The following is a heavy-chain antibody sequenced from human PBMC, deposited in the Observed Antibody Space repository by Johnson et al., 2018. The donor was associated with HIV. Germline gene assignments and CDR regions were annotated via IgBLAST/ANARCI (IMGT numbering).Heavy chain of an antibody. CDR2: IYSGGST. J-gene: IGHJ3*01. Sequence: QVQLVESGGGVVQPGRSLRLSSAASGFTFSTYAMHWVRQVPGKGLEWVSVIYSGGSTYYTDSVKGRFTISRDNTKKSLYLQMNSLTADDTAIYYCARDATPWGGDYVGYAFDLWGQGTNVIVSS. V-gene: IGHV3-NL1*01. CDR3: ARDATPWGGDYVGYAFDL. D-gene: IGHD4-17*01. CDR1: GFTFSTYA.